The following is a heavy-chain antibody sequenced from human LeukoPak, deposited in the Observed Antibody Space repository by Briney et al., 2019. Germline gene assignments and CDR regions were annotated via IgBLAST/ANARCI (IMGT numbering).Heavy chain of an antibody. CDR3: AREGIAVAGTSMDY. V-gene: IGHV3-53*01. D-gene: IGHD6-19*01. CDR1: GFTVSSNY. Sequence: GGSLRLSCAASGFTVSSNYMSWVRQAPGKGLEWVSVIYSGGSTYYADSVKGRFTISRDNSKNTLYLQMNSVRAEETAVYYCAREGIAVAGTSMDYWGQGTLVTVSS. J-gene: IGHJ4*02. CDR2: IYSGGST.